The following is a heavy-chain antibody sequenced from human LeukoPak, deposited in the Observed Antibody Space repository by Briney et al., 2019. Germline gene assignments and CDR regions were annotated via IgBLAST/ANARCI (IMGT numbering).Heavy chain of an antibody. D-gene: IGHD3-10*01. CDR3: ARDFYYGSGRFDY. CDR2: ISNGGSTI. CDR1: GFTFSNYE. Sequence: GGSLRLPCAASGFTFSNYEMYCGLQAPGEGLEWVAYISNGGSTIYYTDSVKGRFTISRDNDNNSLYLQMNSLRAEDTAIYYCARDFYYGSGRFDYWGQGTLVTVSS. J-gene: IGHJ4*02. V-gene: IGHV3-48*03.